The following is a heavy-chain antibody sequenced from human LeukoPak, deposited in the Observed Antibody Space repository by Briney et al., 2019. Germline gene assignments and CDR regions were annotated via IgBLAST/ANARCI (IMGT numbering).Heavy chain of an antibody. CDR2: INHSGST. CDR1: GGSFSGYY. CDR3: ARGQGTVTTH. Sequence: SETLPLTCAVYGGSFSGYYWSWIRQPPGKGLEWIGEINHSGSTNYNPSLKSRVTISVDTSKNQFSLKLSSVTAADTAVYYCARGQGTVTTHWGQGTLVTVSS. J-gene: IGHJ4*02. V-gene: IGHV4-34*01. D-gene: IGHD4-17*01.